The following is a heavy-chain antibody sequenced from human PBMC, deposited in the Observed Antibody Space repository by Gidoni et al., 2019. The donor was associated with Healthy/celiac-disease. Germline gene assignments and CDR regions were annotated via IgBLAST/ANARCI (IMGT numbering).Heavy chain of an antibody. J-gene: IGHJ4*02. CDR1: GFTFSSYA. CDR3: ARDLKGFRQQLKRGYFDY. Sequence: HVQLVESVGGLVQPGRSLRLSCAASGFTFSSYAMHWVRQAPGKGLGWVAVISYDGSNKYYADSVKGRFTISRDNSKNTLYLQMNSLRAEDTAVYYCARDLKGFRQQLKRGYFDYWGQGTLVTVSS. CDR2: ISYDGSNK. V-gene: IGHV3-30-3*01. D-gene: IGHD6-13*01.